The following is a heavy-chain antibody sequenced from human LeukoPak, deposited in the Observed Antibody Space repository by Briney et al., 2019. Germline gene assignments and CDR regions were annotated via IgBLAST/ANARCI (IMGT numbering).Heavy chain of an antibody. CDR2: IDPSDSET. D-gene: IGHD5-18*01. Sequence: GESLKISCKASGYSFTSYWIGWVRQMPGKGLEWMGIIDPSDSETRYTPSFQGQVTISVDKSLTTAYLQWNSLKASDTAMYYCARQTAMGRSGDYWGQGTLATVSS. CDR1: GYSFTSYW. J-gene: IGHJ4*02. V-gene: IGHV5-51*01. CDR3: ARQTAMGRSGDY.